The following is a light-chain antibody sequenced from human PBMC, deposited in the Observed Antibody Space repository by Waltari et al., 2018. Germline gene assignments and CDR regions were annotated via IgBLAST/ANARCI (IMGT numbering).Light chain of an antibody. J-gene: IGLJ2*01. CDR1: SNDVGSYNL. CDR3: CSYASGSTII. CDR2: EGS. V-gene: IGLV2-23*01. Sequence: QSALTQPASVSGSPGQSITIPCTGTSNDVGSYNLFPWYQRHPGKAPELLIYEGSKRPSGVSNRFSGSKSGNTASLTISGLQAEDEADYFCCSYASGSTIIFGGGTKLTVL.